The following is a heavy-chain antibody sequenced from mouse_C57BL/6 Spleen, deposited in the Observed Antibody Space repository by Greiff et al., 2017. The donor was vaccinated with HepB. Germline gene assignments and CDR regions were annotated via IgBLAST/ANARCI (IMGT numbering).Heavy chain of an antibody. J-gene: IGHJ4*01. CDR3: ARHENGSSYVEAAMDY. CDR1: GFSLTSYG. Sequence: QVQLKESGPGLVAPSQSLSITCTVSGFSLTSYGVHWVRQPPGKGLEWLVVIWSDGSTTYNSALKSRLSISKDNSKSQVFLKMNSLQTDDTAMYYCARHENGSSYVEAAMDYWGQGTSVPVSS. D-gene: IGHD1-1*01. V-gene: IGHV2-6-1*01. CDR2: IWSDGST.